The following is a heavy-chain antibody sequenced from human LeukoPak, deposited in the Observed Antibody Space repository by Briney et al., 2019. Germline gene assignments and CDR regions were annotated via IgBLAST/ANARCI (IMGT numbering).Heavy chain of an antibody. V-gene: IGHV3-30*18. D-gene: IGHD2-2*01. CDR1: GFTFSSYG. J-gene: IGHJ4*02. CDR2: ISYDGSNK. Sequence: PGGSLRLSCAASGFTFSSYGMHWVRQAPGKGLEWVAVISYDGSNKYYADSVKGRFTISRDNSKNTLYLQMNSLRAEDTAVYYCAKDQDIVVVPAATVFDYWGQGTLVTVSS. CDR3: AKDQDIVVVPAATVFDY.